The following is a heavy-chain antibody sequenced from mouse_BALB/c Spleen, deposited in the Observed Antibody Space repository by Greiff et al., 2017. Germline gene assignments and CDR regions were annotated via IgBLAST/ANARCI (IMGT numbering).Heavy chain of an antibody. V-gene: IGHV1S81*02. Sequence: QVQLQQPGAELVKPGASVKLSCKASGYTFTSYWMHLVKQRPGQGLEWIGEINPSNGRTNYNEKFKSKATLTVDKSSSTAYMQLSSLTSEDSAVYYCARFYRYHGFAYWGQGTLVTVSA. CDR3: ARFYRYHGFAY. CDR1: GYTFTSYW. D-gene: IGHD2-14*01. J-gene: IGHJ3*01. CDR2: INPSNGRT.